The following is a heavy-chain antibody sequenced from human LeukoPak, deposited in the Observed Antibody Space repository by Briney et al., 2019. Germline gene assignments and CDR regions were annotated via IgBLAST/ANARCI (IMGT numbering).Heavy chain of an antibody. CDR1: GGSISSSSYY. D-gene: IGHD3-22*01. CDR2: IYYSGST. V-gene: IGHV4-39*07. CDR3: ARDYRVWDSSGYYYYYYGMDV. Sequence: PSETLSLTCTVSGGSISSSSYYWGWIRQPPGKGLEWIGSIYYSGSTYYNPSLKSRVTISVDTSKNQFSLKLSSVTAADTAVYYCARDYRVWDSSGYYYYYYGMDVWGQGTTVTVSS. J-gene: IGHJ6*02.